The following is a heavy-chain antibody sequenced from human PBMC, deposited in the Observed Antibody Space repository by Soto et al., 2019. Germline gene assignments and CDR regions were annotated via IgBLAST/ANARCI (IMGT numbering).Heavy chain of an antibody. Sequence: GGSLRLSCAASGFTFSSYAMHWVRQAPGKGLEWVAVISYDGSNKYHADSVKGRFTISRDNSKNTLYLQMNSLRAEDTAVYYCASSMYYYGSGSYNYWGQGTLVTVSS. CDR3: ASSMYYYGSGSYNY. J-gene: IGHJ4*02. CDR2: ISYDGSNK. CDR1: GFTFSSYA. V-gene: IGHV3-30-3*01. D-gene: IGHD3-10*01.